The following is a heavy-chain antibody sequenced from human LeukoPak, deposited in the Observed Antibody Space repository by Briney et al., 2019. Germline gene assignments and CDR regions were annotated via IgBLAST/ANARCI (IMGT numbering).Heavy chain of an antibody. D-gene: IGHD4-11*01. CDR2: IFTIFGTA. V-gene: IGHV1-69*05. J-gene: IGHJ4*02. Sequence: GSSVKVSCQASGGTFIRYAISAVRQAPGQEVEWMGRIFTIFGTANYAQKFQGRVTITRDKSTSTAYLELSSLRSEDTAVYYCAREGRTVSTSFDYWGQGTLVTVSS. CDR3: AREGRTVSTSFDY. CDR1: GGTFIRYA.